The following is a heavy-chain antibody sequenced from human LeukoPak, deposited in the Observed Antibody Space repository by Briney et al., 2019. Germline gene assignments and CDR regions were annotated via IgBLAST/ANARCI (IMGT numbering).Heavy chain of an antibody. V-gene: IGHV1-2*02. CDR3: ARVSEHSNFDY. D-gene: IGHD3-3*02. Sequence: ASVTVSCKASGYTFTGYYMHWVRQAPGQGLEGMGWINPNSGGTNYAQKFQGRVTMTRDTSISTAYMELSRLRSDDTAVYYCARVSEHSNFDYWGQGNLVTVSS. J-gene: IGHJ4*02. CDR2: INPNSGGT. CDR1: GYTFTGYY.